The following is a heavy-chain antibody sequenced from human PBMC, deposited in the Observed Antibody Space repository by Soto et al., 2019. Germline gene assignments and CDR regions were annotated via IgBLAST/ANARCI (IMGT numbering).Heavy chain of an antibody. Sequence: QVQLVQSGAEVKKPGASVKVSCKASGYTFPSYGISWVRQAPGQGLEWMGWISTYNGNTKYAQKLQGRGTLTTDTSTSTAYMELRSLRSDDTAVFYCAREMVRGVGSDYWGQGTLVTVSS. CDR1: GYTFPSYG. J-gene: IGHJ4*02. CDR2: ISTYNGNT. D-gene: IGHD3-10*01. CDR3: AREMVRGVGSDY. V-gene: IGHV1-18*01.